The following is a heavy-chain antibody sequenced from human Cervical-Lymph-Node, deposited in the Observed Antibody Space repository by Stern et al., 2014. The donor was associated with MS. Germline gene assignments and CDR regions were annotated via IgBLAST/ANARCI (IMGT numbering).Heavy chain of an antibody. Sequence: VHLVESGGGVVQPERSLRLSCVASGFTFSNYGMHWVRQAPGMGLEWGAVLSHDRTYTDYADSVKGRFTVSRDDPKNPLYLQMNSLRVEDTAVYYCARDVDLGMGYLGQGTLVTVSS. D-gene: IGHD1-14*01. V-gene: IGHV3-33*01. CDR1: GFTFSNYG. CDR3: ARDVDLGMGY. CDR2: LSHDRTYT. J-gene: IGHJ4*02.